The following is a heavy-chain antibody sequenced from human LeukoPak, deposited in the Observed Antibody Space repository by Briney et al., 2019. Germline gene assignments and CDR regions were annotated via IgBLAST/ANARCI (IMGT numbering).Heavy chain of an antibody. CDR2: ISVYNGQT. D-gene: IGHD1-26*01. V-gene: IGHV1-18*01. J-gene: IGHJ4*02. CDR1: GYTFNSYG. Sequence: ASVKVSCKASGYTFNSYGINWVRPAPGQGLEWMGWISVYNGQTNYAHKFQGRVTMTTDTSTRTVYMELRSLRSDDTAVYYCARDSGWELQHFYFDHWGQGTLVTVST. CDR3: ARDSGWELQHFYFDH.